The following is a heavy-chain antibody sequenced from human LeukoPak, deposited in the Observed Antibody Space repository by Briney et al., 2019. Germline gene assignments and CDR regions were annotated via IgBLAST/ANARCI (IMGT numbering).Heavy chain of an antibody. CDR3: VRGLDSYSYAYGLY. D-gene: IGHD5-18*01. V-gene: IGHV3-74*01. Sequence: GGSLRLSCAASGFTFSTYWMHWVRQAPGKGLVWVSRIDGDGSDTNFADSVKRRFTISRDNAKNTVSLQMNSLRVEDTAVYYCVRGLDSYSYAYGLYWGQGTLVTVSS. CDR1: GFTFSTYW. CDR2: IDGDGSDT. J-gene: IGHJ4*02.